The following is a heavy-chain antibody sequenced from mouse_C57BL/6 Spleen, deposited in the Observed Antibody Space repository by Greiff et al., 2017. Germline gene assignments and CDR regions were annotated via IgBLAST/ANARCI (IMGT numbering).Heavy chain of an antibody. Sequence: QVQLQQSGAELVKPGASVKISCKASGYAFSSYWMNWVKQRPGKGLEWIGQIYPGDGDTNYNGKFKGKATLTADKSSSTAYMQLSSLTSEDSAVYFCARWELGRNWYFDVWGTGTTVTVSS. D-gene: IGHD4-1*01. CDR2: IYPGDGDT. J-gene: IGHJ1*03. CDR3: ARWELGRNWYFDV. V-gene: IGHV1-80*01. CDR1: GYAFSSYW.